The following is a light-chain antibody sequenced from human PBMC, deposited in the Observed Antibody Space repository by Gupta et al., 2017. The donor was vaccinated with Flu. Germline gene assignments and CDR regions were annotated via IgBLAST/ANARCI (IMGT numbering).Light chain of an antibody. J-gene: IGLJ1*01. Sequence: QSALTQPASVSGSPGQSITISCTGTSSDVGDYNSVSWYQQHPGKAPKLMIFEVYNRTAGVSNRFSGSEAGNTASLTISGLQAEDEADYYCCSYTSSITFVFGTGTQVSVL. CDR1: SSDVGDYNS. CDR2: EVY. V-gene: IGLV2-14*01. CDR3: CSYTSSITFV.